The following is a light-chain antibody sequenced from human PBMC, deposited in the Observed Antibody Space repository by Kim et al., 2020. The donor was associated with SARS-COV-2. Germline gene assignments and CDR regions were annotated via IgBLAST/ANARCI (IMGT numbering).Light chain of an antibody. Sequence: KQVTIPWTRRSGRIASNYVPWYQQRPGSDPTPVIYEDNQRPSGVPDRFSGSIDSSSNSASLTISGLKTEDEADYYCQSYDSSTLWVFGGGTKVTVL. CDR2: EDN. CDR1: SGRIASNY. J-gene: IGLJ3*02. CDR3: QSYDSSTLWV. V-gene: IGLV6-57*03.